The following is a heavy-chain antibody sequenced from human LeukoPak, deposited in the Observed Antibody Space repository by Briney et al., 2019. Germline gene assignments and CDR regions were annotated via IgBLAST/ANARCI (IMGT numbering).Heavy chain of an antibody. J-gene: IGHJ5*02. CDR2: IYYSGST. CDR1: GXSISSYY. D-gene: IGHD1/OR15-1a*01. V-gene: IGHV4-59*01. CDR3: ARETTAGLGWFDP. Sequence: PSETLSLTCTVSGXSISSYYWSWIRQPSGKGLEWIGYIYYSGSTNYNPSLKSRVTISVDTSKNLFSLKLSSVTAADTAVYYCARETTAGLGWFDPWGQGTLVTVSS.